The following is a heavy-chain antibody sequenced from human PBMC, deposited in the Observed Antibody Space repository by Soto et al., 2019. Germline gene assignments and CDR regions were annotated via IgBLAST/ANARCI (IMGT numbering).Heavy chain of an antibody. J-gene: IGHJ4*02. Sequence: PGGSLRLSCAASGFTVSSNYMSWVRQAPGKGLEWVSVIYSGGSTYYADSVKGRFTISRDNSKNTLYLQMNSLRAEDTAVYYCARARAYCGGDCWAGDFDHWGQGTLVTVSS. CDR3: ARARAYCGGDCWAGDFDH. D-gene: IGHD2-21*02. V-gene: IGHV3-53*01. CDR1: GFTVSSNY. CDR2: IYSGGST.